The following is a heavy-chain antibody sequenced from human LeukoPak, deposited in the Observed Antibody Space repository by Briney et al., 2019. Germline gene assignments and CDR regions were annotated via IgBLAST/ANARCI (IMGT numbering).Heavy chain of an antibody. CDR3: ARGWPAGRTFFDY. Sequence: PGGSLRLSCAASGFTFSSYSMNWVRQAPGKGLEWVSGINWNGGRTGYADSVKGRFTISRDNAKNSLYLQMNSLRAEDTALYYCARGWPAGRTFFDYWGQGTLVTVSS. V-gene: IGHV3-20*04. J-gene: IGHJ4*02. CDR2: INWNGGRT. D-gene: IGHD2/OR15-2a*01. CDR1: GFTFSSYS.